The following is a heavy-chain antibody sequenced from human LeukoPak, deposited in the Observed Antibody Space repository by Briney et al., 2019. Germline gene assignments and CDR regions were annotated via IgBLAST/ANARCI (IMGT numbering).Heavy chain of an antibody. V-gene: IGHV1-69*01. CDR3: AREPGGGYHSEGPKY. D-gene: IGHD2-21*02. J-gene: IGHJ4*02. CDR1: GGTFSSYA. CDR2: IIPIFGTA. Sequence: SVKVSCKASGGTFSSYAISWVRQAPGQGLEWMGGIIPIFGTANYAQKFQGRVTITADESTSTAYMELSSLRSEDTAVYYCAREPGGGYHSEGPKYWGLGTLITVSS.